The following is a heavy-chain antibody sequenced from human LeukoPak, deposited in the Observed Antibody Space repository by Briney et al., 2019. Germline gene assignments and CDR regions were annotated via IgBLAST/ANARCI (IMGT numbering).Heavy chain of an antibody. V-gene: IGHV3-7*01. CDR2: IKQDGSEK. J-gene: IGHJ4*02. D-gene: IGHD6-13*01. CDR3: VRTAAGTIPLDY. CDR1: GFTFSSFW. Sequence: GGSLRLSCAASGFTFSSFWMNWVRQAPGKGLEWVASIKQDGSEKYYVDSVKGRFTISRDNAKNSLYLQMNSLRVEDTAVYYCVRTAAGTIPLDYWGQGTLVTVSS.